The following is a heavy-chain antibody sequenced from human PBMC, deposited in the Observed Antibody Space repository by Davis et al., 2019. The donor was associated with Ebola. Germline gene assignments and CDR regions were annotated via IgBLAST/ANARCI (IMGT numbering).Heavy chain of an antibody. CDR3: ARESTAMLTGWFDP. CDR2: IYYSGST. Sequence: SETLSLTCTVSGGSISSYYWSWIRQPPGKGLEWIGYIYYSGSTNYNPSLKSRVTISVDTSKNQFSLTLSSVTAADTAVYYCARESTAMLTGWFDPWGQGTLVTVSS. CDR1: GGSISSYY. D-gene: IGHD5-18*01. J-gene: IGHJ5*02. V-gene: IGHV4-59*12.